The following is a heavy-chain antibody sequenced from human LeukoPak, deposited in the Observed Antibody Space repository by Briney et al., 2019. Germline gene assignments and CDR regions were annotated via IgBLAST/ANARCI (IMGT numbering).Heavy chain of an antibody. D-gene: IGHD6-13*01. CDR3: AKKGAVGIAAAAFDC. V-gene: IGHV3-30*18. CDR2: ISYDGSHN. CDR1: GFTFSSYG. Sequence: GGSLRLSCAASGFTFSSYGMHWVRQAPGKGLEWVASISYDGSHNYYADSVKGRFTISRDNSKNTLYLQMNSLRAEDTAVYYCAKKGAVGIAAAAFDCWGQGTLVTVSS. J-gene: IGHJ4*02.